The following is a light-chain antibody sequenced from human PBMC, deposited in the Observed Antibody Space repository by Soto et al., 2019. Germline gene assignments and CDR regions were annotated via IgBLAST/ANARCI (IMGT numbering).Light chain of an antibody. CDR1: QSISDW. V-gene: IGKV1-5*03. CDR2: KAS. J-gene: IGKJ1*01. CDR3: QQYDTYPTT. Sequence: DIQMTQSPSTLSASVGDRVTIACRASQSISDWLAWYQQKPGQAPKFLIYKASNLENGVPSRFSGSGSGTEFTNSISSLQPDDFAPYSGQQYDTYPTTYAQGTKVEIK.